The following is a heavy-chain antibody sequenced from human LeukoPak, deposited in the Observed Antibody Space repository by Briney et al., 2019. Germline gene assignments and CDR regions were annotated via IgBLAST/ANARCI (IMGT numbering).Heavy chain of an antibody. J-gene: IGHJ6*03. CDR1: GYTFTSYG. V-gene: IGHV1-18*01. Sequence: ASVKVSCKASGYTFTSYGISWVRQAPGQGLEWMGWISAYNGNTNYAQKLQGRVTMTTDTSTSTAYMELRSLRSDDTAVYYCARESILTGYFAYYYYYMDVWGQGTLVTVSS. CDR2: ISAYNGNT. CDR3: ARESILTGYFAYYYYYMDV. D-gene: IGHD3-9*01.